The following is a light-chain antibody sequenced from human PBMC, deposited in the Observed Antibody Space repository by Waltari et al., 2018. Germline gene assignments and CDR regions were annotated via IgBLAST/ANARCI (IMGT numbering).Light chain of an antibody. CDR2: EDP. CDR1: GLGDKY. CDR3: QAWDPTSHVT. Sequence: SYEFNQPPSLCVSPGQTPSIPCSGDGLGDKYVSWFQHRPGQSPVLVIYEDPKRPSGVPARISGSNSENMATLTISGTQATDEADYYSQAWDPTSHVTFGGGTKLTFL. J-gene: IGLJ2*01. V-gene: IGLV3-1*01.